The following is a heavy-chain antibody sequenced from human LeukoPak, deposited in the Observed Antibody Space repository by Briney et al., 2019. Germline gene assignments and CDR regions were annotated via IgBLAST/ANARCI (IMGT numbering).Heavy chain of an antibody. V-gene: IGHV3-21*01. CDR1: GFTFSSYS. CDR3: ARGWDAARSGSYSVGY. CDR2: ISSSSSYI. J-gene: IGHJ4*02. D-gene: IGHD1-26*01. Sequence: PGGSLRLSCAASGFTFSSYSMNWVRQAPGKGLEWVSSISSSSSYIYYADSVKGRFTISRDNAKNSLYLQMNSLRAEDTAVYYCARGWDAARSGSYSVGYWGQGTLVTVSS.